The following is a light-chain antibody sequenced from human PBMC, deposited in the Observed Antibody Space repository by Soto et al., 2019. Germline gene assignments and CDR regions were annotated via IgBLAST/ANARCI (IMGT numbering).Light chain of an antibody. CDR2: DAS. CDR1: QSVGSN. Sequence: EIVMTQSPATLSVSPGERATLSCRASQSVGSNLAWYQQKPGQAPRLFIFDASSRATGIPARFSGSGSGTEFTLSISSLQSEDFAVYYCQESNNWSSITFGQGTRLEIK. J-gene: IGKJ5*01. V-gene: IGKV3-15*01. CDR3: QESNNWSSIT.